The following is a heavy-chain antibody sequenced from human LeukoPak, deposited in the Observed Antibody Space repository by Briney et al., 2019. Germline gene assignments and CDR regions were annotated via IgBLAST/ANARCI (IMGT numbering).Heavy chain of an antibody. CDR2: IYTSGST. V-gene: IGHV4-4*07. CDR3: ARVPYYSAGYYYYGLDV. CDR1: GGSISSYY. J-gene: IGHJ6*02. Sequence: SETLSLTCTVSGGSISSYYWSWIRQPAGKGLEWIGRIYTSGSTNYNPSLKSRVTISVDTSKNQFSLKLSSVTAADTAVYYCARVPYYSAGYYYYGLDVWGQGTTVTVSS. D-gene: IGHD4/OR15-4a*01.